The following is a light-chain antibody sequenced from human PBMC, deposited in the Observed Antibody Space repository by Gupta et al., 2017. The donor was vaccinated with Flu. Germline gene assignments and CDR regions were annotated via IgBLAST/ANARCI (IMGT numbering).Light chain of an antibody. CDR2: GTS. J-gene: IGKJ1*01. V-gene: IGKV3-20*01. CDR1: QSISSNY. Sequence: EIVLTQSPGTLSLSPGERAALSCRASQSISSNYLAWYQHKPGQAPRLLNYGTSSRATGIPDRFSGSGSGTDFTLTISRLEPEDFAVYFCQQNGSSPWTFGQGTKVEFK. CDR3: QQNGSSPWT.